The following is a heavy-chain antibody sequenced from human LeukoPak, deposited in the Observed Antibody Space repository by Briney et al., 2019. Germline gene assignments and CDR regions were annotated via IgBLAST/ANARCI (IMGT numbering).Heavy chain of an antibody. CDR2: IYYSGST. CDR3: ARRDYYDSSIDY. D-gene: IGHD3-22*01. CDR1: GGSISSSSYY. Sequence: PSETLSLTCTVSGGSISSSSYYWGWIRQPPGKGLEWIGSIYYSGSTYYNPSLKSRVTISVDTSKNQFSLKLSSVTAADTAVYYCARRDYYDSSIDYWGQGTLVTVSS. J-gene: IGHJ4*02. V-gene: IGHV4-39*01.